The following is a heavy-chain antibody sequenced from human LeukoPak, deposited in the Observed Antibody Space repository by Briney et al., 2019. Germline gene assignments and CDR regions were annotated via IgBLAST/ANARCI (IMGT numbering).Heavy chain of an antibody. CDR1: GFTFSSYA. CDR2: ISYDGSNK. J-gene: IGHJ4*02. CDR3: ARDINYGSGSYYPFDY. D-gene: IGHD3-10*01. Sequence: GGSLRLPCAASGFTFSSYAMHWVRQAPGKGLEWVAVISYDGSNKYYADSVKGRFTISRDNSKNTLYLQMNSLRAEDTAVYYCARDINYGSGSYYPFDYWGQGILVTVSS. V-gene: IGHV3-30-3*01.